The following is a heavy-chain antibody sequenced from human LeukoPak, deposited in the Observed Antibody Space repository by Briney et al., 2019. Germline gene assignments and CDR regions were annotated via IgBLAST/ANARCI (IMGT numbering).Heavy chain of an antibody. J-gene: IGHJ4*02. CDR3: ASQGGFGESWGYFDY. D-gene: IGHD3-10*01. V-gene: IGHV2-5*02. CDR2: TYWDDDK. Sequence: ESGPTLVNPTQTLTLTCTFSGFSLSPSGGGVGWIRQPPGKALEWLALTYWDDDKRYSPSLKSRLTITKDTSKNQVVLTMTNMDPVDTATYYCASQGGFGESWGYFDYWGQGTLVTVSS. CDR1: GFSLSPSGGG.